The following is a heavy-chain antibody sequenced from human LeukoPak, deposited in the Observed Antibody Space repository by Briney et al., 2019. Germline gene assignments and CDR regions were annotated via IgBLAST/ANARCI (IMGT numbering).Heavy chain of an antibody. J-gene: IGHJ6*03. CDR1: GFTFSSYS. CDR2: ISSSSSYI. V-gene: IGHV3-21*01. D-gene: IGHD3-9*01. Sequence: GGSLRLSCAASGFTFSSYSMNWVRQAPGKGREWVSSISSSSSYIYYADSVKGRFTISRDNAKNSLYLQMDSLRAEDTAVYYCARDGDILTGYYPHYYMDVWGKGNTVTVSS. CDR3: ARDGDILTGYYPHYYMDV.